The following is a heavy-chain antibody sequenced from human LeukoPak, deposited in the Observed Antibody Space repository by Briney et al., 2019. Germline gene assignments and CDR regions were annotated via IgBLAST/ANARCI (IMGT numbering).Heavy chain of an antibody. D-gene: IGHD1-14*01. J-gene: IGHJ5*02. CDR2: INPNSGGT. V-gene: IGHV1-2*02. CDR1: GYTFTSYY. CDR3: ARPGLYNALSWFDP. Sequence: GASVKVSCKASGYTFTSYYMHWVRQAPGQGLEWMGWINPNSGGTNYAQKFQGRVTMTRDTSISTAYMELSRLRSDDTAVYYCARPGLYNALSWFDPWGQGTLVTVSS.